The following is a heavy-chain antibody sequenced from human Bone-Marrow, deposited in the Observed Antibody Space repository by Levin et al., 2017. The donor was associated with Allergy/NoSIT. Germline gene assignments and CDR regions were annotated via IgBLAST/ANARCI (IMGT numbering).Heavy chain of an antibody. CDR3: AKTSFGVVVPAT. J-gene: IGHJ4*02. Sequence: PGGSLRLSCAASGFTFSSYGMHWVRQAPGKGLEWVAVISYDGSNKYYADSVKGRFTISRDNSKNTLYLQMNSLRAEDTAVYYCAKTSFGVVVPATWGQGTLVTVSS. V-gene: IGHV3-30*18. CDR2: ISYDGSNK. D-gene: IGHD2-2*01. CDR1: GFTFSSYG.